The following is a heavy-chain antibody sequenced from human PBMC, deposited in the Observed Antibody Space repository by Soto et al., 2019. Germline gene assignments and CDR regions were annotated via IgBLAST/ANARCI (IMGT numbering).Heavy chain of an antibody. CDR2: IYYSGST. J-gene: IGHJ6*02. V-gene: IGHV4-39*01. D-gene: IGHD3-22*01. Sequence: TSETLSLTCTVSGGSISSSSYYWGWIRQPPGKGLEWIGSIYYSGSTYYNPSLKSRVTISVDTSKNQFSLKLSSVTAADTAVYYCAGLRYDSSGYPDRYYYYGMDVWGQGTTVTVSS. CDR3: AGLRYDSSGYPDRYYYYGMDV. CDR1: GGSISSSSYY.